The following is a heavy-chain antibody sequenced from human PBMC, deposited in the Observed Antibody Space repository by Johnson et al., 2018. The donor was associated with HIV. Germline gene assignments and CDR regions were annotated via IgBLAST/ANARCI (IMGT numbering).Heavy chain of an antibody. CDR2: IRYDGSNK. J-gene: IGHJ3*02. CDR3: AKDRAHSSNYLDAFDI. CDR1: GFTFSSYG. V-gene: IGHV3-30*02. Sequence: QVQLVESGGGVVQPGGSLRLSCAASGFTFSSYGMHWVRQAPGKGLEWVAFIRYDGSNKYYADSVKGRFTISRDNSKNTLYLQMNSLRAEATAVYYCAKDRAHSSNYLDAFDIWGQGTMVTVSS. D-gene: IGHD3-22*01.